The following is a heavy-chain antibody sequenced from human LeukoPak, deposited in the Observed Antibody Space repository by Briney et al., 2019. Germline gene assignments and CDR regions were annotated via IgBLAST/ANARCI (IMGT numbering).Heavy chain of an antibody. V-gene: IGHV3-64*01. CDR2: ISSNGGST. CDR1: GFTFSSYA. J-gene: IGHJ4*02. CDR3: ARVPSTVKGGGAFDY. Sequence: GGSLRLSCAASGFTFSSYAMHWVRQAPGKGLEYVSAISSNGGSTYYANSVKGRFTISRDNSKNTLYLQMGSLRAEDMAVYYCARVPSTVKGGGAFDYWGQGTLVTVPS. D-gene: IGHD3-16*01.